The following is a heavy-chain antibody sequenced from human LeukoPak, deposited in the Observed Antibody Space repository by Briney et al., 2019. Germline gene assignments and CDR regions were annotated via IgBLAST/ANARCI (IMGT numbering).Heavy chain of an antibody. CDR3: ARVESGITWYNAIDI. V-gene: IGHV1-69*05. CDR2: IFPVFGTP. Sequence: AASVTVSCKASGGTISSYAISWVRQAPGQGLEWMVGIFPVFGTPTYAQKFQGRVTITTDDSTSTAYMELTSLRSGDTAVYYCARVESGITWYNAIDIWGQGTMVTVSS. J-gene: IGHJ3*02. D-gene: IGHD6-13*01. CDR1: GGTISSYA.